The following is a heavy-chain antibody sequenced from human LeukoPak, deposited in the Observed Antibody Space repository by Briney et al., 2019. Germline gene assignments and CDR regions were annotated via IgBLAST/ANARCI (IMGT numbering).Heavy chain of an antibody. CDR3: TRLQRITMAGPDYWYFDL. J-gene: IGHJ2*01. Sequence: SETLSLTCTVSGDSISSYYWSWIRQPPEKGLEWLAYISYSGSTNYNPSLKSRVTISVDTSKTQFSPKMNSVTAADTAVYYCTRLQRITMAGPDYWYFDLWGRGTLVTVSS. CDR1: GDSISSYY. D-gene: IGHD3-10*01. CDR2: ISYSGST. V-gene: IGHV4-59*01.